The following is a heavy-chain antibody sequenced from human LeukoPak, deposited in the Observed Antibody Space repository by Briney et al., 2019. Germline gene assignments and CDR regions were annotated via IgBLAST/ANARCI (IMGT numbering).Heavy chain of an antibody. CDR1: GFTFSNSW. CDR2: IKVDGSEK. Sequence: GGSLRLSCAGSGFTFSNSWMGWVRQAPGKGLEWVANIKVDGSEKYYVASVKGRFTISRDNAKNSLYLQLNSLRAEDTAVYYCARGPSYCGGNCYYYFDYWGQGTLVSVSS. J-gene: IGHJ4*02. D-gene: IGHD2-21*01. CDR3: ARGPSYCGGNCYYYFDY. V-gene: IGHV3-7*01.